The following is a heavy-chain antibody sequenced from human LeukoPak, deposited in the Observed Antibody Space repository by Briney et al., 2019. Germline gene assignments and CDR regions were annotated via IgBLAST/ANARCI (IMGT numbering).Heavy chain of an antibody. CDR2: IYTSGST. V-gene: IGHV4-61*02. D-gene: IGHD4-17*01. CDR1: GGSISSGSYY. Sequence: SETLSLTCTVSGGSISSGSYYWSWIRQPAGKGLEWIGRIYTSGSTNYNPSLKSRVTISVDTSKNQFSLKLSPVTAADTAVYYCARGDYPHAFDIWGQGTMVTVSS. J-gene: IGHJ3*02. CDR3: ARGDYPHAFDI.